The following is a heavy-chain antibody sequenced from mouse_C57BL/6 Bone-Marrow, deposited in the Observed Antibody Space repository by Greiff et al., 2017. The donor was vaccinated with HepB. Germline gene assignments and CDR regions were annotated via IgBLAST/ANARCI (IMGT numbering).Heavy chain of an antibody. J-gene: IGHJ4*01. V-gene: IGHV7-3*01. D-gene: IGHD1-1*01. CDR3: ARCQFEVVAKNYAMDY. Sequence: DVHLVESGGGLVQPGGSLSLSCAASGFTFTDYYMSWVRQPPGKALEWLGFIRNKANGYTTEYSASVKGRFTISRDNSQSILYLQMNALRAEYSATYYCARCQFEVVAKNYAMDYWGQGTSVTVSS. CDR1: GFTFTDYY. CDR2: IRNKANGYTT.